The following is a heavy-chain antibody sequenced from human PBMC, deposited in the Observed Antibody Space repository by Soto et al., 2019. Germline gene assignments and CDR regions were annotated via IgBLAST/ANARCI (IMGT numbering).Heavy chain of an antibody. V-gene: IGHV3-30-3*01. Sequence: GGSLRLSCAASGFIFSNYVMYWVRQAPGKGLGWLAFMSYDGTTKSYADSVKGRFTISRDNSQNTLYLQMNSLRPEDTGVYYCAREVLWSRYFDYWGQGTLVTVSS. D-gene: IGHD3-10*01. CDR1: GFIFSNYV. CDR3: AREVLWSRYFDY. CDR2: MSYDGTTK. J-gene: IGHJ4*02.